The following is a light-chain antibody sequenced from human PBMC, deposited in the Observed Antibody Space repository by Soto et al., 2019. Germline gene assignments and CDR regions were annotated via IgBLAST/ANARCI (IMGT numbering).Light chain of an antibody. Sequence: DIQMTQSPSTLSASVGDRVTITCRASQSISSWLAWYQQKTGTAPTLLIYKASSLESGVPSRFSGSGAGTEFTLTISSLQPDDFATYYCQQYNSYSAFGQGTKVEIK. V-gene: IGKV1-5*03. CDR1: QSISSW. CDR2: KAS. CDR3: QQYNSYSA. J-gene: IGKJ1*01.